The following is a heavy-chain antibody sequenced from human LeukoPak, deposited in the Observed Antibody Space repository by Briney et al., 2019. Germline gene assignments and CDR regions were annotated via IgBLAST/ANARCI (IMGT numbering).Heavy chain of an antibody. Sequence: GGSLRLSCTVSGFTFSSYAMSWVRQAPGKGLEWISSISGSGGRTYYADSVKRRFTISRDNSKNTLYLQMNSLRADETAVYDCASRPGADIGPLDYWGQGTLVSVSS. D-gene: IGHD2-2*01. J-gene: IGHJ4*02. CDR3: ASRPGADIGPLDY. CDR2: ISGSGGRT. V-gene: IGHV3-23*01. CDR1: GFTFSSYA.